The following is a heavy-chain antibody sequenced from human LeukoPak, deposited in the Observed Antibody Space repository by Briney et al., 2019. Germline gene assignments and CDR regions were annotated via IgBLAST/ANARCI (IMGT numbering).Heavy chain of an antibody. CDR3: ARGWDWDPNWFDP. Sequence: SETLSLTCTVSGGSIINYYWSWIRQPPGKGLEWIGYIFYSGSTNYNPSLKSRVTISVDTSKNQFSLKLSSVTAADTAVYYCARGWDWDPNWFDPWGQGTLVTISS. CDR1: GGSIINYY. D-gene: IGHD3/OR15-3a*01. CDR2: IFYSGST. V-gene: IGHV4-59*12. J-gene: IGHJ5*02.